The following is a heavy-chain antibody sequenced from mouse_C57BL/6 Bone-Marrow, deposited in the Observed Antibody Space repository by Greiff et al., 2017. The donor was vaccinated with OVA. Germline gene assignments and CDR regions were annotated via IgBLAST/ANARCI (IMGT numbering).Heavy chain of an antibody. CDR1: GFTFSDYG. J-gene: IGHJ2*01. Sequence: EVKLQESGGGLVKPGGSLKLSCAASGFTFSDYGMHWVRQAPEKGLEWVAYISSGSSTIYYADTVKGRFTISRDNAKNTLFLQMTSLRSEDTAMYYCARNWGNYFDYWGQGTTLTVSS. D-gene: IGHD4-1*01. CDR3: ARNWGNYFDY. CDR2: ISSGSSTI. V-gene: IGHV5-17*01.